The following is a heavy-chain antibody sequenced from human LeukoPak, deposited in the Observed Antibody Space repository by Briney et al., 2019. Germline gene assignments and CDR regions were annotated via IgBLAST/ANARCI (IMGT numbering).Heavy chain of an antibody. Sequence: GGSLRLSCAASGFTVSSNYMSWVRQAPGKGLEWVSVIYSGGSTYYADSVKGRFTISRDNSKNTLYLQMNSLRAEDTAVYYCARGEKLLWFGELSDWGQGTLVTVSS. D-gene: IGHD3-10*01. CDR2: IYSGGST. CDR3: ARGEKLLWFGELSD. V-gene: IGHV3-66*01. CDR1: GFTVSSNY. J-gene: IGHJ4*02.